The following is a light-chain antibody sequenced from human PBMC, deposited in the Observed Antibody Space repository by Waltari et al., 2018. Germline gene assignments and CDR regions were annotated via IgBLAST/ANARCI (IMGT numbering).Light chain of an antibody. Sequence: QSVLTQPPSASGTPGQEVTISCSGTSSSVGSNFVFWYQQLPGAAPKLLIFRSDRRPSWVPARIFVSKSGTSTSLVIPGLRSEDEADYNCAAWDDSLSAYVFGTGTKVTGL. CDR3: AAWDDSLSAYV. J-gene: IGLJ1*01. CDR2: RSD. V-gene: IGLV1-47*01. CDR1: SSSVGSNF.